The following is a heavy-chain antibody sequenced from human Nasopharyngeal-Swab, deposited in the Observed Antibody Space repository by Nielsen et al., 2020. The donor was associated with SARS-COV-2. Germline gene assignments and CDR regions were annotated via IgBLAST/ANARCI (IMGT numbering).Heavy chain of an antibody. CDR3: ATADPAGSPSVWFDY. J-gene: IGHJ4*02. Sequence: ASVKVSCKVSGYTLTELSMHWVRQAPGKGLEWMGGFDPEDGETIYAQKFQGSVTMTEDTSTDTAYMELSSLRSEDTAVYYCATADPAGSPSVWFDYWGQGTLVTVSS. V-gene: IGHV1-24*01. CDR1: GYTLTELS. D-gene: IGHD1-14*01. CDR2: FDPEDGET.